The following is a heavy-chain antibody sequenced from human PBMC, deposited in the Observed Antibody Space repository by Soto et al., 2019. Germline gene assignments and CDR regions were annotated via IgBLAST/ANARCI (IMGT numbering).Heavy chain of an antibody. Sequence: QVQLVQSGDEVRKPGSSVKVSCKASGYIFVNYGIAWVRQAPGQGLEWMGWISHYSDNTHYASKVQGRLTMTTDTSTSTAYMDLGSLTSDDTAVYYSAMVDNYVTPTPQDVWGQGTTVTVSS. CDR2: ISHYSDNT. V-gene: IGHV1-18*01. CDR1: GYIFVNYG. CDR3: AMVDNYVTPTPQDV. D-gene: IGHD3-16*01. J-gene: IGHJ6*02.